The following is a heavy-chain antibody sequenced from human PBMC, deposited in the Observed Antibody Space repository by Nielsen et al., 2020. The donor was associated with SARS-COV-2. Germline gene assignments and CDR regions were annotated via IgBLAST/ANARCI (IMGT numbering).Heavy chain of an antibody. V-gene: IGHV3-9*01. CDR2: ISWNSGSI. D-gene: IGHD1-26*01. CDR3: ARVRSGSYYGSFDY. J-gene: IGHJ4*02. Sequence: SLKISCAASGFTFDDYAMHWVRQAPGKGLEWVSGISWNSGSIGYADSVKGRFTISRDNAKNSLYLQMNSLRAEDTALYYCARVRSGSYYGSFDYWGQGTLVTVSS. CDR1: GFTFDDYA.